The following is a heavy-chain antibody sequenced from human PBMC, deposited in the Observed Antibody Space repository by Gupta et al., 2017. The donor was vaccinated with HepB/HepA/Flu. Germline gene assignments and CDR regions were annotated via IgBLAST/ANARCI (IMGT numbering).Heavy chain of an antibody. CDR1: GGTFSSYA. V-gene: IGHV1-69*06. CDR2: IIPSFGTA. Sequence: QVQLVQSGAEVKKPGSSVKVSCKASGGTFSSYAISWVRQAPGQGLEWLGGIIPSFGTANYAQKLQGRVTSTADKSTSTAYMELSSLRSEDTAVYYCAREENWNSAGFDYWGQGTLVTVSS. D-gene: IGHD1/OR15-1a*01. CDR3: AREENWNSAGFDY. J-gene: IGHJ4*02.